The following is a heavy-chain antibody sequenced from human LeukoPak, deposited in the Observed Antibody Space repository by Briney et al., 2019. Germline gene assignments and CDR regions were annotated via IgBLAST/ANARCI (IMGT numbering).Heavy chain of an antibody. CDR1: GXMFSTYS. Sequence: GGSLRLSCAASGXMFSTYSMNWVRQAPGKGLEWVSSISRSSTYIYYADSLKGRFTISRDNAKNSLYLQMNSLRAEDTALYYCARGVGTQDYFDYWGQGTLVTVSS. CDR2: ISRSSTYI. CDR3: ARGVGTQDYFDY. J-gene: IGHJ4*02. V-gene: IGHV3-21*01. D-gene: IGHD2-15*01.